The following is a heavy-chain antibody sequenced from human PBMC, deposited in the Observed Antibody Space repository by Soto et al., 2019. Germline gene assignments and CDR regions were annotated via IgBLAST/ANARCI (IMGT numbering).Heavy chain of an antibody. J-gene: IGHJ4*02. CDR1: GYTFTSYG. Sequence: AASVKVSCKASGYTFTSYGISWVRQAPGQGLEWMGWISAYNGNTNYAQKLQGRVTMTTDTSTSTAYMELRSLRSDDTAVYYCARGGDFWSGYYDEAYFDYWGQGTLVTVSS. CDR3: ARGGDFWSGYYDEAYFDY. CDR2: ISAYNGNT. D-gene: IGHD3-3*01. V-gene: IGHV1-18*04.